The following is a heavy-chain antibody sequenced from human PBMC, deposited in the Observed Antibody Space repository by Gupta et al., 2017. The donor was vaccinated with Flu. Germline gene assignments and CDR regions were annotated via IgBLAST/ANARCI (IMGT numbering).Heavy chain of an antibody. CDR3: TQDLNHGRTDV. J-gene: IGHJ6*02. Sequence: SLSVITLKDYAMHHIRQSPGKGLARVPGIYLEGDRAGYADSVRSRFTISIYRAKNSLSLQMKSLRPEDTGFYFCTQDLNHGRTDVWGQGT. CDR1: VITLKDYA. V-gene: IGHV3-9*01. CDR2: IYLEGDRA.